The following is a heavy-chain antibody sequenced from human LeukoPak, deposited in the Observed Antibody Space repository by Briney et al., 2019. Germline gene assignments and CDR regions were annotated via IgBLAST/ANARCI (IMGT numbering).Heavy chain of an antibody. CDR1: GDSVSRNSVS. J-gene: IGHJ4*02. CDR3: ARSRGYNYGADF. Sequence: SSQTLSLTCAISGDSVSRNSVSWNWIRQSPSRGLEWLGRTYYRSKWYNDYAVSVESRVTINPDTSKNQFSLQLSSVTPEDTAVYYCARSRGYNYGADFRGQGTLVTVSS. V-gene: IGHV6-1*01. D-gene: IGHD5-18*01. CDR2: TYYRSKWYN.